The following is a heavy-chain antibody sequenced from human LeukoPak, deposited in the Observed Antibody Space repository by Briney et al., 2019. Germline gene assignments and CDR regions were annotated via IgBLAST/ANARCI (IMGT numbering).Heavy chain of an antibody. V-gene: IGHV3-23*01. D-gene: IGHD7-27*01. Sequence: GGSLRLSCAASGFTFSSYGMSWVRQAPGKGLEWVSGISGGGDITHYADSVKGRFTISRDDSKNTLSLQMNSLRVEDTALYYCAQDIAWGAFEHWGQGTLVTVSS. CDR3: AQDIAWGAFEH. J-gene: IGHJ4*02. CDR2: ISGGGDIT. CDR1: GFTFSSYG.